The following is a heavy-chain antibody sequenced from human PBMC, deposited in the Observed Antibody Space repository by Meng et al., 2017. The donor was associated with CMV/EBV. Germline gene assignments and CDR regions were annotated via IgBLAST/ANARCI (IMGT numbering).Heavy chain of an antibody. CDR2: IYYSGST. V-gene: IGHV4-31*03. Sequence: SETLSLTCTVSGGSISSGGYYWSWIRQHPGKGLEWIGYIYYSGSTYYNPSLKSRVTISVDTSKNQFSLKLSSVTAADTAVYYCARDGVGDFWSDYYGMDVWGQGTTVIVSS. CDR3: ARDGVGDFWSDYYGMDV. D-gene: IGHD3-3*01. J-gene: IGHJ6*02. CDR1: GGSISSGGYY.